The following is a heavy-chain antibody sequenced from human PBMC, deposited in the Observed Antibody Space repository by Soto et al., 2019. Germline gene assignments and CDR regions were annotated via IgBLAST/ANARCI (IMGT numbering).Heavy chain of an antibody. V-gene: IGHV1-2*02. CDR3: AREDAERATRFLDY. Sequence: AAPVKVSCKASGYTFTGDYIHWGRHAPGQGLEWMGWTSPSSLATNYAQRFQGRVTMSRDRATSTVYMELSRLRSEDTAVYYCAREDAERATRFLDYWGQGTVVTVSS. CDR1: GYTFTGDY. D-gene: IGHD2-21*01. CDR2: TSPSSLAT. J-gene: IGHJ4*02.